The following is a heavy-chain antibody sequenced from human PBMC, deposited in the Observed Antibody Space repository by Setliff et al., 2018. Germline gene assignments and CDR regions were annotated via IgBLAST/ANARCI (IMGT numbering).Heavy chain of an antibody. J-gene: IGHJ5*02. V-gene: IGHV5-51*01. CDR1: GYSFTSYW. CDR3: ARLTTLGWFDP. D-gene: IGHD1-1*01. Sequence: GESLKISCKASGYSFTSYWIGWVRQMPGKGLEWMGIIYPGDSDTKYSPSFQGRVTISADKSIDTAYLQWSSLKASDTAIYYCARLTTLGWFDPWGQGTLVTVSS. CDR2: IYPGDSDT.